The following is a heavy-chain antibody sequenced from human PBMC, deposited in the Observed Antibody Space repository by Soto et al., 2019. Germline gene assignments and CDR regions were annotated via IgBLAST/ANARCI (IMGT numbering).Heavy chain of an antibody. Sequence: GASVKVSCKACGYIFVNYGIAWVRQAPGQGLEWMGWISPYTGNTHSATKVQGRLTMTTDTSTSTAYMDLGSLTSDDTAVYYCVMVDNYVTPTPQDVWGQGTTVPVSS. CDR3: VMVDNYVTPTPQDV. V-gene: IGHV1-18*01. CDR1: GYIFVNYG. CDR2: ISPYTGNT. J-gene: IGHJ6*02. D-gene: IGHD3-16*01.